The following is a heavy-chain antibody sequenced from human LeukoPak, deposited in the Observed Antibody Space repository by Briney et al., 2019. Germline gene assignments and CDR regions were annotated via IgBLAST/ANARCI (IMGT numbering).Heavy chain of an antibody. V-gene: IGHV4-30-2*01. J-gene: IGHJ4*02. Sequence: SETLPLTCAVSAVSISNGGYSWSWIRQPPGKGLEWIGYIYQSGSTYYNPSLKSRVTISVDRSKNQFSLKLNSVTAADTAVYYCARGGLAAAGSEIDSWGQGTLVTVSS. D-gene: IGHD6-13*01. CDR3: ARGGLAAAGSEIDS. CDR2: IYQSGST. CDR1: AVSISNGGYS.